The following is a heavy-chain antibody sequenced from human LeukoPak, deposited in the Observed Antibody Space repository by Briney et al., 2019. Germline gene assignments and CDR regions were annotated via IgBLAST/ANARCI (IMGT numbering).Heavy chain of an antibody. CDR2: ISSSGSTI. J-gene: IGHJ3*02. CDR3: AREGYCSSTSCYVSAFDI. V-gene: IGHV3-48*03. Sequence: PGGSLRLSCAASGFTFSSFEMNWVRQAPGKGLEWVSYISSSGSTIYYADSVKGRFTISRDNAKNSLYLQMNSLRAEDTAVYYCAREGYCSSTSCYVSAFDIWGQGTMVTVSS. D-gene: IGHD2-2*01. CDR1: GFTFSSFE.